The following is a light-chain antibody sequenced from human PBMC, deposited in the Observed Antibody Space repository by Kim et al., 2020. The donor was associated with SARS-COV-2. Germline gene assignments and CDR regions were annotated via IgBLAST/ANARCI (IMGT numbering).Light chain of an antibody. CDR2: DVH. J-gene: IGLJ1*01. V-gene: IGLV2-14*03. Sequence: QSALTQPASVSGSPGQSITISCTGTSLDVGGYNYVSWYQQHPGKAPKLMIYDVHNRPTGVSDRFSGSKSGNTASLTISGLQAEDEADYYCSSWTSTTTHVFGTGTQLTVL. CDR1: SLDVGGYNY. CDR3: SSWTSTTTHV.